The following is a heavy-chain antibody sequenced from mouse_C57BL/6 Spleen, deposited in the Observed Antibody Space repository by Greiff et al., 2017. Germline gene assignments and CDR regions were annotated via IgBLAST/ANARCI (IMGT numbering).Heavy chain of an antibody. CDR3: ARCYYGSSYPFDY. CDR2: IYPGYGDT. D-gene: IGHD1-1*01. V-gene: IGHV1-80*01. CDR1: GYAFSSYW. Sequence: VQLQQSGAELVKPGASVKISCKASGYAFSSYWMNWVKQRPGRGLEWIGQIYPGYGDTNYNGKFKGKATLTADKSASTAYMHLSSLTSEDSAVYFCARCYYGSSYPFDYWGQGTTLTVSS. J-gene: IGHJ2*01.